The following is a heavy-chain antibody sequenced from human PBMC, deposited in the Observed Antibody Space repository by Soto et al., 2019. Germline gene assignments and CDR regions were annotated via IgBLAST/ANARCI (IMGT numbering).Heavy chain of an antibody. CDR2: MSGTGSHI. J-gene: IGHJ3*02. V-gene: IGHV3-21*01. CDR1: GFSFSSYT. CDR3: ARDRTAFCTASNCYGPGFDK. D-gene: IGHD2-21*01. Sequence: PGGSLRLSCAASGFSFSSYTMNWVRQAPGEGLEWVSFMSGTGSHIFYADSVKGRFTMSRDNAKNSVYLQMNSLRVEDTAVYYCARDRTAFCTASNCYGPGFDKSGQGTMVTVSS.